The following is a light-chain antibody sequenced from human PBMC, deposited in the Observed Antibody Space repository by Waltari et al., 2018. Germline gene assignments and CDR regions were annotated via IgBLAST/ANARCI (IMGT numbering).Light chain of an antibody. J-gene: IGLJ3*02. CDR2: GND. CDR1: NSNIGAGYD. V-gene: IGLV1-40*01. Sequence: QSVLTQPPSVSGAPGQRVTISCSGDNSNIGAGYDAPLYRQLLGTAPKLLIHGNDNRPSGVPERISGSKSGTSASLAITGLQADDEADYYCQSYDTSQSVVFGGGTKLTVL. CDR3: QSYDTSQSVV.